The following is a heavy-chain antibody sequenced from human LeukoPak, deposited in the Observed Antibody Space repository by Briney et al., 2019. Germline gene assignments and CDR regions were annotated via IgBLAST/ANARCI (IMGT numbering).Heavy chain of an antibody. CDR3: ARGLGYCSSTSCHNEYFQH. CDR1: GGSFSGYY. V-gene: IGHV4-34*01. Sequence: SETLSHTCAVYGGSFSGYYWSWIRQPPGKGLEWIGEINHSGSTNYNPSLKSRVTISVDTSKNQFSLKLSSVTAADTAVYYCARGLGYCSSTSCHNEYFQHWGQGTLVTVSS. CDR2: INHSGST. J-gene: IGHJ1*01. D-gene: IGHD2-2*02.